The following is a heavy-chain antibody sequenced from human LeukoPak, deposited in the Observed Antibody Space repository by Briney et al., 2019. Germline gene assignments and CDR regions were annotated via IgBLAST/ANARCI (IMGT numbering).Heavy chain of an antibody. CDR3: ASLPYCSGGSCHAEGFDP. D-gene: IGHD2-15*01. Sequence: GGSLRLSCAASGFTFSSYSMNWVRQAPGKGLEWVSSISSSSNFVFYADSVKGRFTISRDNAKNSLLLQMNSLRAEDTAVYYCASLPYCSGGSCHAEGFDPWGQGILVTVSS. V-gene: IGHV3-21*01. CDR1: GFTFSSYS. J-gene: IGHJ5*02. CDR2: ISSSSNFV.